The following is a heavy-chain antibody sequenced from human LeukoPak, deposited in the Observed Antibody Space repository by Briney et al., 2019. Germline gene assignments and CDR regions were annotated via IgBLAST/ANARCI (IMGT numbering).Heavy chain of an antibody. CDR2: ISSSSSTI. Sequence: GGSLRLSCAASGFIFTSYSMNWVRQAPGKGLEWISYISSSSSTIYYADSVRGRFTISRDNAKNSLYLQMNSLRAEDTAVYYCARESGGDYPDYYYYYMDVWGKGTTVTVSS. J-gene: IGHJ6*03. D-gene: IGHD4-17*01. CDR1: GFIFTSYS. CDR3: ARESGGDYPDYYYYYMDV. V-gene: IGHV3-48*01.